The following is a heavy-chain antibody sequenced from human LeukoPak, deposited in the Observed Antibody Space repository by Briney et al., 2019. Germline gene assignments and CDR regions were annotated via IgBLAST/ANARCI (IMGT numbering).Heavy chain of an antibody. CDR2: IKSDGSIT. CDR3: ARGRYYGMDV. J-gene: IGHJ6*02. Sequence: PGGSLRLSCGASGFTFSNYWMSWVRQAPGKGLVWVSGIKSDGSITTYADSVKGRFTISRDNAENTLYLQMNSLRAEDTAVYYCARGRYYGMDVWGQGTTVTVSS. CDR1: GFTFSNYW. V-gene: IGHV3-74*03.